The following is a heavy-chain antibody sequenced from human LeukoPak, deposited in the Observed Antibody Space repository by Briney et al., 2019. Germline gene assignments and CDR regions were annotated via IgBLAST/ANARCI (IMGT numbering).Heavy chain of an antibody. CDR1: GFTFSSYA. J-gene: IGHJ6*02. CDR2: ISYDGSNK. D-gene: IGHD6-13*01. Sequence: PGGSLRLSCAASGFTFSSYAMHWVRQAPGKGLEWVAVISYDGSNKYYADSVKGRFTISRDNSKNTLYLQMNSLRAEDTAVYYCARVLYSSSWSYYYYYYGMDVWGQGTTVTVSS. CDR3: ARVLYSSSWSYYYYYYGMDV. V-gene: IGHV3-30-3*01.